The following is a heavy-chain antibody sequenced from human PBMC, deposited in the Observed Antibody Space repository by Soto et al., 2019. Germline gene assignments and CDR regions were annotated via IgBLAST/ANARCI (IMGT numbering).Heavy chain of an antibody. J-gene: IGHJ4*02. D-gene: IGHD3-22*01. V-gene: IGHV3-21*01. CDR3: ARDGYYYDSSGYYGNFDY. CDR1: GFTFSSYS. CDR2: ISSSSSYI. Sequence: KAGGSLRLSCAASGFTFSSYSMNWVRQAPGKGLEWVSSISSSSSYIYYADSVKGRFTISRDNAKNSLYLQMNSLRAEDTAVYYCARDGYYYDSSGYYGNFDYWGQGTLVAVSS.